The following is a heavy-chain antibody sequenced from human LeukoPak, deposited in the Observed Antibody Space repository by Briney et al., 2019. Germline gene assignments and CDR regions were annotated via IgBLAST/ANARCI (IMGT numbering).Heavy chain of an antibody. CDR3: ARFVAVHSLGYCSSTSCYTWNYFDY. J-gene: IGHJ4*02. CDR1: GYSFTTYW. D-gene: IGHD2-2*02. V-gene: IGHV5-51*01. Sequence: GESLKISCKGSGYSFTTYWIGWVRQVPGKGLEWMGIIYPGDSDTRYSPSFHGQVTISADKSISTAYLQWSSLKASDTAMYYCARFVAVHSLGYCSSTSCYTWNYFDYWGQGTLVTVSS. CDR2: IYPGDSDT.